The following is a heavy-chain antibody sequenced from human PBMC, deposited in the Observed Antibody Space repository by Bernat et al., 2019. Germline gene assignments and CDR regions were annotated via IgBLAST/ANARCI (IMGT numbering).Heavy chain of an antibody. CDR3: ARPTYYDSYCAFDI. D-gene: IGHD3-3*01. Sequence: EVQLVESGGGLVKPGGSLRLSCAASGFTFSSYSMNWVRQAPGKGLEWVSSISSSSSYICYADSVKGRFTISRDNAKNSLYLQMNSLRAEDTAVYYCARPTYYDSYCAFDIWGQGTTVTVSS. J-gene: IGHJ3*02. CDR2: ISSSSSYI. V-gene: IGHV3-21*01. CDR1: GFTFSSYS.